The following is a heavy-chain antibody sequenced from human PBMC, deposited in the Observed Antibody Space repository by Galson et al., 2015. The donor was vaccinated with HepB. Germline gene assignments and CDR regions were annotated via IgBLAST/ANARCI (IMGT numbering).Heavy chain of an antibody. J-gene: IGHJ4*02. CDR3: TRHGAVAGTPRYDFDY. V-gene: IGHV3-73*01. D-gene: IGHD6-19*01. Sequence: SLRLSCAASGFTFSGSAMHWVRQASGKGLEWVGRIRSKANSYATAYAASVKGRFTISRDDSKNTAYLQMNSLKTEDTAVYYCTRHGAVAGTPRYDFDYWGQGTLVTVSS. CDR2: IRSKANSYAT. CDR1: GFTFSGSA.